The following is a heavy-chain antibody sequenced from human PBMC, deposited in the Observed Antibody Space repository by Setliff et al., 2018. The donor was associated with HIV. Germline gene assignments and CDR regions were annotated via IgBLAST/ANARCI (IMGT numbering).Heavy chain of an antibody. CDR2: ISVSGFTI. Sequence: PGGSLRLSCAASGFTFNSYSMNWVRQAPGKGLEWVSFISVSGFTIHYADSVQGRFTISRDNARNSLSLQLNSLRADDTAVYYCARILDMSSRTRTLYHAMDVWGRGTTVTVSS. CDR3: ARILDMSSRTRTLYHAMDV. CDR1: GFTFNSYS. V-gene: IGHV3-48*04. D-gene: IGHD3-10*01. J-gene: IGHJ6*02.